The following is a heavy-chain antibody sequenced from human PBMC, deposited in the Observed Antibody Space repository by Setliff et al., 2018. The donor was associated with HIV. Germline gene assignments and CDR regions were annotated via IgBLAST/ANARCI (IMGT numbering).Heavy chain of an antibody. V-gene: IGHV4-39*01. CDR3: ARLPRIALSGTFGWFDP. CDR1: GFIFSKSC. J-gene: IGHJ5*02. CDR2: IYYSGST. D-gene: IGHD6-19*01. Sequence: GSLRLSCAASGFIFSKSCMSWVRQAPGKGLEWIGSIYYSGSTYYNPSLKSRVTISVDTSKNQFSLKLSSVTAADTAVYYCARLPRIALSGTFGWFDPWGQGTLVTVSS.